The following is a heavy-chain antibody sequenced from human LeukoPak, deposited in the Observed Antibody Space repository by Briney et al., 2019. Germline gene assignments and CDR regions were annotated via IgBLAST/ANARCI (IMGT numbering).Heavy chain of an antibody. CDR3: ARDSTYYDILTGYRETGYFDY. Sequence: SETLSLTCTVSGGSISSYYWSWIRQPAGKGLEWIGRINTSGSTNYNPSLKSRVTMSVDTSKNQFSLKLSSVTAADTAVYYCARDSTYYDILTGYRETGYFDYWGQGTLVTVSS. J-gene: IGHJ4*02. D-gene: IGHD3-9*01. CDR1: GGSISSYY. V-gene: IGHV4-4*07. CDR2: INTSGST.